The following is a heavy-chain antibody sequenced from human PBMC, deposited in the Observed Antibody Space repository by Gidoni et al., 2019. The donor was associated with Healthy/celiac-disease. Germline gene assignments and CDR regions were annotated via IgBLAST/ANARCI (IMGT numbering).Heavy chain of an antibody. Sequence: EVQLVESRGGLVQPGRSLRLSCTASGFTFGDYAMGWFRQAPGKGLEWVGFIRSKAYGGTTEYAASVKGRFTISRDDSKSIAYLQMNSLKTEDTAVYYCTRDLTNNYYDSSVPDYWGQGTLVTVSS. CDR1: GFTFGDYA. CDR2: IRSKAYGGTT. D-gene: IGHD3-22*01. J-gene: IGHJ4*02. CDR3: TRDLTNNYYDSSVPDY. V-gene: IGHV3-49*03.